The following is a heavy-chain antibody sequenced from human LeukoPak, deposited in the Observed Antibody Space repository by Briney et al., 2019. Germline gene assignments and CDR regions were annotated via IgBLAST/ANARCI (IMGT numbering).Heavy chain of an antibody. D-gene: IGHD3-3*01. V-gene: IGHV4-31*03. CDR2: IYYSGST. Sequence: SQTLSLTCTVSGGSISSGGYYWSWIRQHPGKGLEWIGYIYYSGSTYYNPSLKSRVAISVDTSKNQFSLKLSSVTAADTAVYYCARGTTIFGVVIIPNWFGPWGQGTLVTVSS. CDR1: GGSISSGGYY. CDR3: ARGTTIFGVVIIPNWFGP. J-gene: IGHJ5*02.